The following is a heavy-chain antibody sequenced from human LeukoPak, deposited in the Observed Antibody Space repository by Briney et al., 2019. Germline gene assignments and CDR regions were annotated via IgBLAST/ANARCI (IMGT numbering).Heavy chain of an antibody. D-gene: IGHD2-2*01. CDR1: GFTFSSYS. V-gene: IGHV3-21*01. CDR2: ISSSSSYI. J-gene: IGHJ4*02. Sequence: KAGVSLRLSCAASGFTFSSYSMNWVRQAPGKGLEWVSSISSSSSYIYYADSVKGRFTISRDNAKNSLYLQMNSLRAEDTAVYYCARDIVVVPAAPGYWGQGTLVTVSS. CDR3: ARDIVVVPAAPGY.